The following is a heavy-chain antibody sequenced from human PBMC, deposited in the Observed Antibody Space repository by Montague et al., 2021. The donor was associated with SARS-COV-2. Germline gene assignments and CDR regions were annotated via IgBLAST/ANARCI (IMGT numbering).Heavy chain of an antibody. CDR2: HYNSGST. Sequence: SETLSLTCTVSGDSISRYYWGWIRQPPGKGLEWMGYHYNSGSTNXXPTLKSRIAISVDTSENQFSLKLFSVTAADTAVYYCARVVVDASGWYHFDYWGQGALVTVSS. CDR1: GDSISRYY. J-gene: IGHJ4*02. CDR3: ARVVVDASGWYHFDY. D-gene: IGHD6-19*01. V-gene: IGHV4-59*12.